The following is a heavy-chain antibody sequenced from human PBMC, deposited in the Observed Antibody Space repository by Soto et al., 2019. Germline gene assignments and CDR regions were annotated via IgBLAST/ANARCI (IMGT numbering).Heavy chain of an antibody. J-gene: IGHJ3*02. D-gene: IGHD6-13*01. CDR2: IKEDGSQT. V-gene: IGHV3-7*05. CDR1: GFTFSAYW. Sequence: EVQLVESGGGLVQPGGSLRLSCADSGFTFSAYWMTWVHQAPGKGLEGVANIKEDGSQTNYVDSVKGRFTISRDNAKSALYLIMNSLRAEATAMYYCARDLTPEYRVAWYDALDIWGQGTVVTFSS. CDR3: ARDLTPEYRVAWYDALDI.